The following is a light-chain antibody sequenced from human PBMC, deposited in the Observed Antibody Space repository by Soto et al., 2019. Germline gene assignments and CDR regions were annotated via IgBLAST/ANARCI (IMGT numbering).Light chain of an antibody. V-gene: IGKV3-11*01. CDR1: QSATSY. J-gene: IGKJ5*01. Sequence: EIVLTQSPATLTLYPVARATLSCRASQSATSYLAWYQQRPGQAPRLLINDASRRATGIPDRFSGSGSGADFTLTISSLEPEDFAVYYCQQRSSWPITFGQGTRLEI. CDR3: QQRSSWPIT. CDR2: DAS.